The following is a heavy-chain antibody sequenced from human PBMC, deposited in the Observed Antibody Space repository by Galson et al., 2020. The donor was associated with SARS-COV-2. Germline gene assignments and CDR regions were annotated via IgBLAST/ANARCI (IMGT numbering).Heavy chain of an antibody. CDR1: GFTFSNYS. V-gene: IGHV3-48*01. D-gene: IGHD2-2*01. Sequence: GGPLRLSCAVSGFTFSNYSMNWVRQAPGKGLEWVSYISSTSNTIYYADSVKGRFTISRDNAKNSLYLQMNSLRAEDTAVYYCASYCSSSSCYKGANDYWGQGTLVTVSS. CDR2: ISSTSNTI. J-gene: IGHJ4*02. CDR3: ASYCSSSSCYKGANDY.